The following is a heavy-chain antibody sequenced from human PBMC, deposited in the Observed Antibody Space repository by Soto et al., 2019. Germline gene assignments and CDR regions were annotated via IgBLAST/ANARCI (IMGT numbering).Heavy chain of an antibody. CDR2: MNPNSGNT. V-gene: IGHV1-8*01. CDR3: AITHLRFGEHHS. Sequence: QVQLVQSGAEVKKPGASVKVSCKASGYTFTSYDINWVRQATGQGLEWMGWMNPNSGNTGYAQKYQGRVTMTRTTSISTAYMELSSLRSEDTAVYYCAITHLRFGEHHSWGQGTLVTVSS. CDR1: GYTFTSYD. D-gene: IGHD3-10*01. J-gene: IGHJ4*02.